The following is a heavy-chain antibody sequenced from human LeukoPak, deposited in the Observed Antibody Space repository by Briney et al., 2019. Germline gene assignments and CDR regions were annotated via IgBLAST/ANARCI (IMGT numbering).Heavy chain of an antibody. V-gene: IGHV1-2*02. J-gene: IGHJ4*02. Sequence: GASVKVSCKASGYTFTGYCVHWVRQAPGQGLEWMGWISPNNGGTSYAHNFRDRVTMTTDTSINTAYMELSWLTSDDTAVYYCAREWDCSGGICFPRGFDFWGQGTLVTVSS. D-gene: IGHD2-15*01. CDR3: AREWDCSGGICFPRGFDF. CDR2: ISPNNGGT. CDR1: GYTFTGYC.